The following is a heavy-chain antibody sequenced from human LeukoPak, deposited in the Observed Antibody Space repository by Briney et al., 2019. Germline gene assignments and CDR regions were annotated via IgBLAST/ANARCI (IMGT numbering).Heavy chain of an antibody. CDR3: AREGRYRYGYNEYHSYMDI. Sequence: PSETLSLTCAVSGGSFSGYYWNWIRQSPGKGLEWIGEINHSGSTHYNPSLKSRVTISVDTSQKQFSLRLTSVTAADTAVYYCAREGRYRYGYNEYHSYMDIWGKGTTVTVSS. D-gene: IGHD5-24*01. V-gene: IGHV4-34*01. CDR2: INHSGST. CDR1: GGSFSGYY. J-gene: IGHJ6*03.